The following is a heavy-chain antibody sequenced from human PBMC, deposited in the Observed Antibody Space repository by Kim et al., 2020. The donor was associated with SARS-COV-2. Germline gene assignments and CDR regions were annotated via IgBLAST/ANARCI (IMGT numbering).Heavy chain of an antibody. J-gene: IGHJ4*02. CDR1: GFTFSSYW. D-gene: IGHD3-16*01. CDR3: ASLSTGYVSDKSDY. CDR2: VNSDGSST. V-gene: IGHV3-74*01. Sequence: GGSLRLSCVASGFTFSSYWMHWVRQAPGKGLVWVSRVNSDGSSTSYADSVKGRFTISRDNARNTLYLQMNSLRAEDTAVYYCASLSTGYVSDKSDYWGQGTLVTVSS.